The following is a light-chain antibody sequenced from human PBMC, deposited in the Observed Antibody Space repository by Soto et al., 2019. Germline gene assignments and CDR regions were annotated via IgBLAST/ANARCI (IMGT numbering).Light chain of an antibody. V-gene: IGKV1-39*01. CDR2: AAS. J-gene: IGKJ5*01. CDR1: QSIRSY. CDR3: QQSDSTPIT. Sequence: DIQMTQSPSSLSASVGDRVTITCRASQSIRSYLNWYQQKPGKAPKVLIYAASSLQSGVPSRFSGSGSGTDFTLTISSLQPEDFATYYCQQSDSTPITFGQGTRREIK.